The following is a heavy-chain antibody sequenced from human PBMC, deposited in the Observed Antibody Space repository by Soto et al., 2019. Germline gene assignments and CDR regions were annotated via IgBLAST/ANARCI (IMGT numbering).Heavy chain of an antibody. D-gene: IGHD3-10*01. J-gene: IGHJ6*02. V-gene: IGHV4-34*01. CDR1: GGSFSGYY. Sequence: SETLSLTCAVYGGSFSGYYWSWIRQPPGKGLEWIGEINHSGSTNYNPSLKSRVTISVDTSKNQFSLKLSSVTVADTAVYYCARSVSGGSGSYYWYYYYYGMDVWGQGTTVTVSS. CDR3: ARSVSGGSGSYYWYYYYYGMDV. CDR2: INHSGST.